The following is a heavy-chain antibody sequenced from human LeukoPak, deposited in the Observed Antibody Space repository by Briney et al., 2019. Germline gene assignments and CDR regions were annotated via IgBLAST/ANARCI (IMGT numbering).Heavy chain of an antibody. V-gene: IGHV1-2*02. CDR3: ARSMYYGSGSYYIMPDYYYYYMDV. D-gene: IGHD3-10*01. CDR1: GYTFTGYY. J-gene: IGHJ6*03. Sequence: AASVKVSCKASGYTFTGYYMHWVRQAPGQGLEWMGWINPNSGGTNYAQKFQGRVTMTRDTSISTAYMELSRLRSDDTAVYYCARSMYYGSGSYYIMPDYYYYYMDVWGKGTTVTVSS. CDR2: INPNSGGT.